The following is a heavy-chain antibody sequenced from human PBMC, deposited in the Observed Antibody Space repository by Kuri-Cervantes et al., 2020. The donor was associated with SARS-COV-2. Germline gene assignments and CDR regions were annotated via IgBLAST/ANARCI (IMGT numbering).Heavy chain of an antibody. Sequence: SETLSLTCTVSGGSISSYYWSWIRQPPGKGLEWIGGIYYSGSTYYNPSLKSRVTISVDTSKNQFSLKLSSVTAADTAVYYCARTPATFLYWFDPWGQGTLVTVSS. V-gene: IGHV4-59*01. CDR2: IYYSGST. CDR1: GGSISSYY. CDR3: ARTPATFLYWFDP. J-gene: IGHJ5*02. D-gene: IGHD2-2*01.